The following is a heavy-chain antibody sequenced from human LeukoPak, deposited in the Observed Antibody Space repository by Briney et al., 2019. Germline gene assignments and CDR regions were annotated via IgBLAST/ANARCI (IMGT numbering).Heavy chain of an antibody. CDR1: GFTFSSYA. Sequence: PGGSLRLSCAASGFTFSSYAMSWVRQAPGKGLEWASSISGSGPSTDYADSVKGRFTISRDKAENTLYLQMNSLRAEDTAVYYCARLPTFYYDSSHYHYDYWGQGTLVTVSS. CDR2: ISGSGPST. V-gene: IGHV3-23*01. D-gene: IGHD3-22*01. CDR3: ARLPTFYYDSSHYHYDY. J-gene: IGHJ4*02.